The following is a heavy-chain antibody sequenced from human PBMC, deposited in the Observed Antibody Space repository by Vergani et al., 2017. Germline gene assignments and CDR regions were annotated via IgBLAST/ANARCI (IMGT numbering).Heavy chain of an antibody. D-gene: IGHD3-22*01. CDR3: ARMGGYDEGDAFRIGYFDS. CDR2: IYSTGST. CDR1: GDSISSGVYY. J-gene: IGHJ4*02. Sequence: QVQTQESGPGLVKPPQTLSLICSVSGDSISSGVYYWNWIRQHPGKGLEWIGYIYSTGSTHHNPSLRRRINMSVDTSKNQFSLKLNSVTAADTAMYYCARMGGYDEGDAFRIGYFDSWGPGILVTVSS. V-gene: IGHV4-31*03.